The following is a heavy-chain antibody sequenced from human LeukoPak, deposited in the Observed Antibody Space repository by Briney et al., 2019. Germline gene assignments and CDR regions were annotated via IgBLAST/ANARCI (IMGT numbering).Heavy chain of an antibody. Sequence: GGSLRLSCSTSGFKFDDFGMHWIRQIPGKGLEWVSGLNWNAASTDYVDSVKDRCTISRDNAKNLLYLQINSLRVEDTAVYYCARGRGSGWRYLDYWGQGTLVIVSS. CDR1: GFKFDDFG. CDR2: LNWNAAST. CDR3: ARGRGSGWRYLDY. D-gene: IGHD6-19*01. V-gene: IGHV3-20*04. J-gene: IGHJ4*02.